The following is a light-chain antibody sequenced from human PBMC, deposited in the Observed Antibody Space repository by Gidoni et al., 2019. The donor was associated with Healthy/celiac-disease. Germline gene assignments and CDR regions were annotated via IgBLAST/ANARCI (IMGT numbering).Light chain of an antibody. CDR2: EVS. V-gene: IGKV2D-29*01. J-gene: IGKJ4*01. CDR3: MQSIQLPLT. CDR1: QSLLHSDGKTD. Sequence: DIVMTQTPLSLSVTPGPPASISFKSSQSLLHSDGKTDLYWYLQQPRQPPQLLIDEVSNRFSGGPERFSGSGSGTAFTRKSSRVEAEDVGFYYCMQSIQLPLTFGGGTKVEIK.